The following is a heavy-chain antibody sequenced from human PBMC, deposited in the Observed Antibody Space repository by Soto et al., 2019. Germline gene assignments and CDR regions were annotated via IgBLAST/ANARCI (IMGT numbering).Heavy chain of an antibody. Sequence: GGSMTLSCAASRFTLTSYGMHWVRQAPSKGLEWVAVIRYDGSNKYYAESVKGRVTISRDNSKNTLYLEMNSLRAEDTAVYYCVRGAASSGGYQMSSFDYWGQGTLVTVSS. CDR3: VRGAASSGGYQMSSFDY. CDR1: RFTLTSYG. J-gene: IGHJ4*02. D-gene: IGHD6-19*01. CDR2: IRYDGSNK. V-gene: IGHV3-33*01.